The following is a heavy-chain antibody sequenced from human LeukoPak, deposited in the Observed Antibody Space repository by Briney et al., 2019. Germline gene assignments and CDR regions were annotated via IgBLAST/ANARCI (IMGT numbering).Heavy chain of an antibody. Sequence: SETLSLTCTVSGGSISSSSYYWGWIRQPPGKGLEWIGYIYHSGSTYYNPSLKSRVTISVDRSKNQFSLKLSSVTAADTAVYYCARNVGATTTWGQGTMVTVSS. J-gene: IGHJ3*01. CDR1: GGSISSSSYY. D-gene: IGHD1-26*01. CDR2: IYHSGST. V-gene: IGHV4-39*07. CDR3: ARNVGATTT.